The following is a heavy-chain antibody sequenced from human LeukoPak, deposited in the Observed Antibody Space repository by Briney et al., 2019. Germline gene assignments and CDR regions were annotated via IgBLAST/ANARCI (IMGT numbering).Heavy chain of an antibody. V-gene: IGHV1-69*05. CDR2: IIPIFGTA. CDR1: GGTFSSYA. CDR3: ARFEPYGQQLDP. J-gene: IGHJ5*02. D-gene: IGHD6-13*01. Sequence: SVKVSCKASGGTFSSYAISWVRQAPGQGLEWMGGIIPIFGTANYAQKFQGRVTITTDESTSTAYMELSSLRSEDTAVYYCARFEPYGQQLDPWGQGTLVTVSS.